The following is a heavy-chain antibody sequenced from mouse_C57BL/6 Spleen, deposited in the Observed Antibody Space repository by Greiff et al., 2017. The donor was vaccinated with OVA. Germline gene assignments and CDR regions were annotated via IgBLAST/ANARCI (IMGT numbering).Heavy chain of an antibody. D-gene: IGHD2-4*01. CDR1: GYTFTSYW. V-gene: IGHV1-61*01. CDR3: ARGDDYDGGFFDY. Sequence: QVQLQQPGAELVRPGSSVKLSCKASGYTFTSYWMDWVKQRPGQGLEWIGNIYPSDSETHYNQKFKDKATLTVDKSSSTAYMQLSSLTSEDSAVYDSARGDDYDGGFFDYWGQGTTLTVSS. CDR2: IYPSDSET. J-gene: IGHJ2*01.